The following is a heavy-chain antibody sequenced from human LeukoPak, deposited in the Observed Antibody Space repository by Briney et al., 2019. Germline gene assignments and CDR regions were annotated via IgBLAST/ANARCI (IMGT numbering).Heavy chain of an antibody. D-gene: IGHD3-10*01. CDR3: PRESVADGKTMEFFDY. V-gene: IGHV4-4*02. CDR1: GESISSNKW. CDR2: IYHRGGT. Sequence: SETLSRTCAVSGESISSNKWWSRFRRARGKGLQWLGQIYHRGGTNYNPSLSSRITMSVDRTKNQVSLKLSSVTAADTAIYYGPRESVADGKTMEFFDYWGQGIPVTVS. J-gene: IGHJ4*02.